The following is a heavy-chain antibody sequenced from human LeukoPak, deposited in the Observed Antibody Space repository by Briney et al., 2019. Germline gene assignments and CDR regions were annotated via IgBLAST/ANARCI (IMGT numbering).Heavy chain of an antibody. J-gene: IGHJ5*02. CDR2: IKPNNGGT. V-gene: IGHV1-2*02. D-gene: IGHD2-2*01. Sequence: ASVKVSCKASGYTFTGYYMHWVRQAPGQGLEWMGWIKPNNGGTNYAQKFHGRVTMTRDTSISTTYMELSRLRSDGTAVYYCARARGDIVVVPAAIWFDPWGEGTLVTVSS. CDR1: GYTFTGYY. CDR3: ARARGDIVVVPAAIWFDP.